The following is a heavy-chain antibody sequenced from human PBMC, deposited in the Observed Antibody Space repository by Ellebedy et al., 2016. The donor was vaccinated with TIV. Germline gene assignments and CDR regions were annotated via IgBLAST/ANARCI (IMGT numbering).Heavy chain of an antibody. V-gene: IGHV3-11*03. Sequence: GGSLRLSXAASGFNFSDYYMTWIRQAPGKGLQWVSFISSTSSYTNYADSVKGRFTISRDNAKNSLFLQMNSLRAEDAAKYYCTNTYPEEGLDVWGQGTTVTVSS. D-gene: IGHD2-21*01. J-gene: IGHJ6*02. CDR1: GFNFSDYY. CDR3: TNTYPEEGLDV. CDR2: ISSTSSYT.